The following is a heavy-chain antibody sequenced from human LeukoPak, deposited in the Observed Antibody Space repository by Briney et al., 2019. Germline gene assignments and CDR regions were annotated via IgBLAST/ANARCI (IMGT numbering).Heavy chain of an antibody. V-gene: IGHV1-69*05. CDR3: AKSLVEGSSWYGVSGWFDP. D-gene: IGHD6-13*01. Sequence: SVKVSCKASGGTFSSYAISWVRQAHGQGLEWMGGIIPIFGTANYAQKFQGRVTITTDESTSTAYMELSSLRSEDTAVYYCAKSLVEGSSWYGVSGWFDPWGQGTLVTVSS. J-gene: IGHJ5*02. CDR2: IIPIFGTA. CDR1: GGTFSSYA.